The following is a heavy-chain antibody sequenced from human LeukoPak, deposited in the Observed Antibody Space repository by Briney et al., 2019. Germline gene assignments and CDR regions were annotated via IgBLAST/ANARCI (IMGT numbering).Heavy chain of an antibody. V-gene: IGHV1-46*01. CDR3: AKAPGDYDYVWGSYRLLYNFDY. CDR2: IHSGGGST. CDR1: GYTFTNYY. J-gene: IGHJ4*02. Sequence: GASVKVSCKASGYTFTNYYMHWVRQAPGQGLEWMGIIHSGGGSTTYAQKFQGRVTMTRDTSTSTVYMEVSSLRSEDTAVYYCAKAPGDYDYVWGSYRLLYNFDYWGQGTLVTVSS. D-gene: IGHD3-16*02.